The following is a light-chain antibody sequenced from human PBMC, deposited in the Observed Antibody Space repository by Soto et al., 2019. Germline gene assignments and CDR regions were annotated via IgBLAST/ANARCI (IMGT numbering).Light chain of an antibody. V-gene: IGKV1-8*01. CDR2: AAS. CDR1: QGISSY. J-gene: IGKJ1*01. Sequence: AIRMTQSTSSLSASTGDRVTITCRASQGISSYLAWYQQKPGKAPKLLIYAASTLQSGVPSRFSGSGSGTDFTLTISCLQSEDFATYYCQQYYSYPRTFAQGTKVAIK. CDR3: QQYYSYPRT.